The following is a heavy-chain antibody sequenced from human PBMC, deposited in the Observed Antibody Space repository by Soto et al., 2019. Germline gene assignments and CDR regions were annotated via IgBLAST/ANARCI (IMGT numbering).Heavy chain of an antibody. CDR3: ARGNMDV. J-gene: IGHJ6*02. V-gene: IGHV3-30-3*01. CDR2: VSNDGNNK. Sequence: QVQLVESGGGVVQPGTSLRLSCAASGFNFNLFTAHWVRQAPGKGLDWVAVVSNDGNNKYYADSVKGRFTISRDNSKNTVYLQMDSLPTEDTALYYWARGNMDVGGRGTTVTVSS. CDR1: GFNFNLFT.